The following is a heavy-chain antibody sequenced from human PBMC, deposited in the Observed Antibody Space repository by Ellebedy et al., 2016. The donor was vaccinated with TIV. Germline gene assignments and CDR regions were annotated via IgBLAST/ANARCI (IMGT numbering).Heavy chain of an antibody. CDR1: GFTFSDYY. Sequence: GGSLRLSXAASGFTFSDYYMSWIRQAPGKGLEWVSYISSSGSTIYYADSVKGRFTISRDNAKNSLYLQMNSLRAEDTAVYYCARGPIGELTQYYYYGMDVWGQGTTVTVSS. CDR3: ARGPIGELTQYYYYGMDV. V-gene: IGHV3-11*01. J-gene: IGHJ6*02. CDR2: ISSSGSTI. D-gene: IGHD3-10*01.